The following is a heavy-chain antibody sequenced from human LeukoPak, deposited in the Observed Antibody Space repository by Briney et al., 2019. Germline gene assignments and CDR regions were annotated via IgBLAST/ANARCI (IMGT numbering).Heavy chain of an antibody. D-gene: IGHD2-21*01. V-gene: IGHV1-69*13. CDR1: GGTFSSYA. Sequence: ASVKVSCKASGGTFSSYAISWVRQAPRQGLEWMGGIIPIFGTANYAQKFQGRVTITADESTSTAYMELSSLRSEDTAVYYCARARCGGDCYSRSKRSYYFDYWGQGTLVTVSS. J-gene: IGHJ4*02. CDR2: IIPIFGTA. CDR3: ARARCGGDCYSRSKRSYYFDY.